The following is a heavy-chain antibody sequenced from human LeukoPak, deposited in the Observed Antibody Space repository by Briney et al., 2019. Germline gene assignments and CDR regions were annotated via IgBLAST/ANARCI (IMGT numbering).Heavy chain of an antibody. D-gene: IGHD3-3*01. CDR2: ISAYNGNT. CDR1: GYTFTSYG. V-gene: IGHV1-18*01. J-gene: IGHJ3*02. CDR3: ACWRYYDFWSGYPPPRDAFDI. Sequence: ASVKVSCKASGYTFTSYGISWVRQAPGQGLEWMGWISAYNGNTNYAQKLQGRVTMTTDTSTSTAYMELRSLRSDDTAVYYCACWRYYDFWSGYPPPRDAFDIWGQGTMVTVSS.